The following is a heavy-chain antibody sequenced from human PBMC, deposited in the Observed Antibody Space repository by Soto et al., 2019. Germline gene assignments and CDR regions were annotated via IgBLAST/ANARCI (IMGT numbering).Heavy chain of an antibody. V-gene: IGHV1-69*12. CDR3: ARDSAQPYGGVRLLKYGMDV. D-gene: IGHD1-26*01. J-gene: IGHJ6*02. CDR2: IIPIFGTA. CDR1: GGTFSSYA. Sequence: QVQLVQSGAEVKKPGSSVKVSCKASGGTFSSYAISWVRQAPGQGLEWMGGIIPIFGTANYAQKFQGRVTITADESTSTAYMELSSLRSEDTAVYYCARDSAQPYGGVRLLKYGMDVWGQGTTVTVSS.